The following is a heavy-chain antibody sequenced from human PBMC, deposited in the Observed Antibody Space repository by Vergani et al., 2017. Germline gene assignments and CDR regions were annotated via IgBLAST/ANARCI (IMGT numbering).Heavy chain of an antibody. CDR2: INPSGGHT. Sequence: QVQVVQSGAEVKKSGASVKVSCKTSGYTFSNYYMHWVRQAPGQGLEWVGIINPSGGHTNYAQQFQGRVTMTRETSTSTVYMELSSLRSEDTAIYYCARGDYGILTGYRYLGQGTLVTVSA. CDR3: ARGDYGILTGYRY. D-gene: IGHD3-9*01. J-gene: IGHJ4*01. V-gene: IGHV1-46*03. CDR1: GYTFSNYY.